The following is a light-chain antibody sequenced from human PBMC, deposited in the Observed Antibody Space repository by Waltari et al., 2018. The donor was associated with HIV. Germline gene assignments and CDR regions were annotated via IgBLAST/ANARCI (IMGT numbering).Light chain of an antibody. CDR2: QDS. Sequence: SYEVTQPPSVSVSPGQTASITCSGDKLGDKYACWYQHRPGQSPVLVIYQDSKRPSAIPERFSGSNSGNTATLTISGTQAMDEADYYCQAWDSSTVVFGGGTKLTVL. V-gene: IGLV3-1*01. CDR3: QAWDSSTVV. CDR1: KLGDKY. J-gene: IGLJ2*01.